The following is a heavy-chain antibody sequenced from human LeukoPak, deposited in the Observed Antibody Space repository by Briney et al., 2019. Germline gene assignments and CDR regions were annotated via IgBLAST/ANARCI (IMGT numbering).Heavy chain of an antibody. CDR2: IIPIFGTA. CDR3: AIFHNWNDPRSYYYYGMDV. J-gene: IGHJ6*04. V-gene: IGHV1-69*13. Sequence: SVKVSCKASGGTFSSYAISWVRQAPGQGLEWMGGIIPIFGTANYAQKFQGRVTITADESTSTGYMELSSLRSEDTAVYYCAIFHNWNDPRSYYYYGMDVWGKGTTVTVSS. D-gene: IGHD1-1*01. CDR1: GGTFSSYA.